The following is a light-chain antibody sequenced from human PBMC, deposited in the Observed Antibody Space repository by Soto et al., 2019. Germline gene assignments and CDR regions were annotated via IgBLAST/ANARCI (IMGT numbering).Light chain of an antibody. CDR3: QQYQSWPPT. CDR2: DAS. J-gene: IGKJ1*01. V-gene: IGKV3-15*01. Sequence: ETVMTQSPATLSVSPGETATLSCWASQTVYKNLAWYHQKPGQPPRLLVYDASTRATDIPARFTGSGSGTEFALTISSLQSEDFAVYYCQQYQSWPPTFGQGTKVEIK. CDR1: QTVYKN.